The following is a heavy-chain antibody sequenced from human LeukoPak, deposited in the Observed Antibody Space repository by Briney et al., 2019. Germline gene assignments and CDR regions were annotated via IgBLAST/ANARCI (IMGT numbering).Heavy chain of an antibody. CDR1: GFTFSGYE. V-gene: IGHV3-48*03. J-gene: IGHJ4*02. CDR3: AKAQSNSKWIQVWSLDY. Sequence: GGSLRLSCAASGFTFSGYEINWVRQAPGKGLEWVSYISFSGSTIYYADSVKGRFTISRDNAKNSLYLQMNSLRAEDTAVYYCAKAQSNSKWIQVWSLDYWGQGTLVTVSS. D-gene: IGHD5-18*01. CDR2: ISFSGSTI.